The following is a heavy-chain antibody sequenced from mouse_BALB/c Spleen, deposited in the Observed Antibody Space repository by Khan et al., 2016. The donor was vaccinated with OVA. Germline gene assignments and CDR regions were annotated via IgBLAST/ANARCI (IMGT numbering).Heavy chain of an antibody. CDR2: IYPGSGSI. J-gene: IGHJ3*01. D-gene: IGHD1-1*01. V-gene: IGHV1-77*01. Sequence: VELVESGPELVKPGASVKMSCKASGYSFTDYIISWVKQRTGQGLQWIGEIYPGSGSIYSNEKFKGKATLTADKSSNTAYIQIRSLTSEDSAVYFCARRDYGISYPGFAYWGQGTLVTVSA. CDR3: ARRDYGISYPGFAY. CDR1: GYSFTDYI.